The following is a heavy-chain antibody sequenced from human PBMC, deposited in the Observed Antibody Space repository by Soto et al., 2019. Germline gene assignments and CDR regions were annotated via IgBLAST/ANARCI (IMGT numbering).Heavy chain of an antibody. CDR1: GYTFTSYG. CDR3: ARGEDSSSWYPSNWFDP. V-gene: IGHV1-18*01. CDR2: ISAYNGNT. Sequence: GASVKVSCKASGYTFTSYGISWVRQAPGQGLEWMGWISAYNGNTNYAQKLQGRVTMTTDTSTSTAYMELRSLRSDDTAVYYCARGEDSSSWYPSNWFDPWGQGTLVTSPQ. D-gene: IGHD6-13*01. J-gene: IGHJ5*02.